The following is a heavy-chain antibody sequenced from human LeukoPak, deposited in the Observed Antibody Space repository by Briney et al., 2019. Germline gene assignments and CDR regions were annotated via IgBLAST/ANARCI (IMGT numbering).Heavy chain of an antibody. D-gene: IGHD3-9*01. CDR3: ARDHDDILTGYPYYMDV. J-gene: IGHJ6*03. CDR1: GGSISNYY. V-gene: IGHV4-59*01. CDR2: IYYSGST. Sequence: SETLSLTCTVSGGSISNYYWSWIRQPPGKGLEWIGYIYYSGSTNYNPSLKSRVTISVDTSKNQFSLKLSSVTAADTAVYYCARDHDDILTGYPYYMDVWGKGTTVTISS.